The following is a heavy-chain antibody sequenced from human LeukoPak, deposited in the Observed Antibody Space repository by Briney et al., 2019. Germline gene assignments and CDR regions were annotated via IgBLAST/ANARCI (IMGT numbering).Heavy chain of an antibody. CDR3: ARGIAVAVRFDY. CDR1: GYTFTSYG. CDR2: ISPYNGNT. J-gene: IGHJ4*02. V-gene: IGHV1-18*01. D-gene: IGHD6-19*01. Sequence: WASVKVSCKASGYTFTSYGISWVRQTPGQGLEWMGWISPYNGNTNYAQKLQGRVTMTTDTSTSTAYMDVRSLRSDDTAVYYCARGIAVAVRFDYWGQGTLVTVSS.